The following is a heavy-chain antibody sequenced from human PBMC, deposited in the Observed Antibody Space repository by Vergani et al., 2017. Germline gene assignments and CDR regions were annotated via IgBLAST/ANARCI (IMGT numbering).Heavy chain of an antibody. J-gene: IGHJ4*02. CDR3: ARDARYCSSTSCLYY. Sequence: EVQLVESGGGLVQPGGSLRLSCAASGFTFSSYSMNRVRQAPGKGLEWVSYISSSSSTIYYADSVKGRFTISRDNAKNSLYLQMNSLRAEDTAVYYCARDARYCSSTSCLYYWGQGTLVTVSS. CDR2: ISSSSSTI. V-gene: IGHV3-48*01. D-gene: IGHD2-2*01. CDR1: GFTFSSYS.